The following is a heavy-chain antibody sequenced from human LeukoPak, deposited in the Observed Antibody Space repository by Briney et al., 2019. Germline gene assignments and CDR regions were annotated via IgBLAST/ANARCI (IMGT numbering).Heavy chain of an antibody. V-gene: IGHV4-38-2*02. J-gene: IGHJ4*02. Sequence: SETLSPTCTGSGYSISSGYYWCWIRQPPGKGLEWIGSIYHSGSTYYNLSLKSRVTISVDTSKNQFSLKLSSVTAADTAVYYCARGTNYFDYWGQGTLVTVSS. CDR1: GYSISSGYY. D-gene: IGHD1-1*01. CDR2: IYHSGST. CDR3: ARGTNYFDY.